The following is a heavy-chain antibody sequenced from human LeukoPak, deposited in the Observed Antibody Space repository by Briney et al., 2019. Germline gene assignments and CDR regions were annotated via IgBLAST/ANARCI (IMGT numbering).Heavy chain of an antibody. J-gene: IGHJ4*02. CDR3: AGTYYYDSSGYPYPFDY. V-gene: IGHV1-69*04. D-gene: IGHD3-22*01. CDR1: GGTFSSYA. CDR2: IIPILGIA. Sequence: ASVKVSCKASGGTFSSYAISWVRQAPGQGLEWMGRIIPILGIANYAQKFQGRVTITADKSTSTAYMELSSLRSEDTAVYYCAGTYYYDSSGYPYPFDYWGQGTLVTVFS.